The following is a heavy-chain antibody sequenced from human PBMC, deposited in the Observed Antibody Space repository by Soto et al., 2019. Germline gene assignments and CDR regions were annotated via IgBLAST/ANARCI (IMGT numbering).Heavy chain of an antibody. D-gene: IGHD1-26*01. Sequence: ASETPSPTRPVSGGSLPRSTYYLAWVPQSPREGLEWIGTIFYSGGTFYTPSLKSRVTMSVDTSNNQFSLKLSSVTAADTAVYYCARGLISGSHYSGGWYYFDSWGQGTQVTVSS. V-gene: IGHV4-39*02. CDR2: IFYSGGT. CDR3: ARGLISGSHYSGGWYYFDS. CDR1: GGSLPRSTYY. J-gene: IGHJ4*02.